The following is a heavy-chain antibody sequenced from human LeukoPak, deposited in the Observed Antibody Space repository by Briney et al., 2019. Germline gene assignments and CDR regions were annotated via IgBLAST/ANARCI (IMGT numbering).Heavy chain of an antibody. CDR1: GYTFTGYY. CDR2: INPNSGGT. J-gene: IGHJ4*02. Sequence: GASVKVSCKASGYTFTGYYMHWARQAPGQGLEWMGWINPNSGGTNYAQKFQGRVTVTRDTSISTAYMELSRLRSDDTAVYYCARVPIAAAGTLFDYWGQGTLVTVSS. D-gene: IGHD6-13*01. CDR3: ARVPIAAAGTLFDY. V-gene: IGHV1-2*02.